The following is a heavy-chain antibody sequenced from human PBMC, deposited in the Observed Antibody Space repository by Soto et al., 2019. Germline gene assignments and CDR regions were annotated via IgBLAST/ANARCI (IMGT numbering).Heavy chain of an antibody. CDR3: ARVLPYYYGSGSYLGYFDY. CDR2: IYSGCST. V-gene: IGHV3-53*01. CDR1: GFTVSSNY. D-gene: IGHD3-10*01. Sequence: GGSLRLSCAASGFTVSSNYMSWVRQAPGKGLEWVSVIYSGCSTYYADSVKGRFTISRDNSKNTLYLQMNSLRAEDTAVYYCARVLPYYYGSGSYLGYFDYWGQGTLVTVSS. J-gene: IGHJ4*02.